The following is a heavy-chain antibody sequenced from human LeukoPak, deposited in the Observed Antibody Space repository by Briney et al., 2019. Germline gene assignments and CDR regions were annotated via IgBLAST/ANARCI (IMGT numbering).Heavy chain of an antibody. CDR1: GFTFSSYA. D-gene: IGHD3-10*01. CDR3: ARGGSWSFDY. V-gene: IGHV3-7*01. Sequence: PGGPLRLSCAASGFTFSSYAMNGVRQAPGKGLEWVANIKPDGSETYYVDSVKGRFTISRDNTKNSLYLQMNSLRAEDTAVYYCARGGSWSFDYWGQGTLVSVSS. CDR2: IKPDGSET. J-gene: IGHJ4*02.